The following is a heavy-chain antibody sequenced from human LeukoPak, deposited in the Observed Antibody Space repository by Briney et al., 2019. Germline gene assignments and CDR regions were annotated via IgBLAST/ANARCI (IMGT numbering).Heavy chain of an antibody. Sequence: GGSLRLSCTASGFNFSNYAVSWVRQSPGMGLEWVSAISASGGGTYYADSVKGRFTISRDNSKGTLYLEMNGLRAGDTAVYYCAKFLRQRLPRGAFDIWGPGTMVAVSS. CDR1: GFNFSNYA. V-gene: IGHV3-23*01. D-gene: IGHD6-25*01. J-gene: IGHJ3*02. CDR2: ISASGGGT. CDR3: AKFLRQRLPRGAFDI.